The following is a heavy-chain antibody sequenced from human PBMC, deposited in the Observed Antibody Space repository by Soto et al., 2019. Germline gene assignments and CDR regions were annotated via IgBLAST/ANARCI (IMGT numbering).Heavy chain of an antibody. CDR2: IYYSGSP. Sequence: QVQLQASGPGLVKPSQTLSLTCTVSGGSISSGGYYWSWIRQHPGKSLEWIGYIYYSGSPYYNPSLMSRFTVSVDPSKNQCCLKRSSVTAADTAVYYCARGHYYGSGNLDYWGQGTLVTVSS. D-gene: IGHD3-10*01. CDR1: GGSISSGGYY. V-gene: IGHV4-31*03. J-gene: IGHJ4*02. CDR3: ARGHYYGSGNLDY.